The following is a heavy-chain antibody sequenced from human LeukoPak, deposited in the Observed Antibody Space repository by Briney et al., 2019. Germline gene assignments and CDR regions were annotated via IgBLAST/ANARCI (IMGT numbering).Heavy chain of an antibody. CDR3: ARDRSIAAAGTVFGY. D-gene: IGHD6-13*01. CDR2: ISSSSSYI. Sequence: GGSLRLSCAASGFTFSSYSMNWVRQAPGKGLEWVSSISSSSSYIYYADSEKGRFTISRDNAKNSLYLQMNSLRAEDTAVYYCARDRSIAAAGTVFGYWGQGTLVTVSS. CDR1: GFTFSSYS. J-gene: IGHJ4*02. V-gene: IGHV3-21*01.